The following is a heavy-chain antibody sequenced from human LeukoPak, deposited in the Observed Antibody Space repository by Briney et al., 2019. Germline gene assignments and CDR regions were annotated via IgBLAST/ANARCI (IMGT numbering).Heavy chain of an antibody. J-gene: IGHJ4*02. D-gene: IGHD3-22*01. Sequence: KPSETLSLTCAVYGGSFSGYYWSWIRQPPGKGLEWIGSISYTGSTYYNPSLKSRVTIYVDTSKNQVSLKLTSVTAADTAMYYCAGYYYDSSGYLGCGQGTLVTVSS. V-gene: IGHV4-34*01. CDR3: AGYYYDSSGYLG. CDR2: ISYTGST. CDR1: GGSFSGYY.